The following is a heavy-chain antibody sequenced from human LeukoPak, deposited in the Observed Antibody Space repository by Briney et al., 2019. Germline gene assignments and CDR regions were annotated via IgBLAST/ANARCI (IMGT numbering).Heavy chain of an antibody. CDR3: ATGSLLWYGMDV. CDR1: GYTLTELS. CDR2: FDPEDGET. V-gene: IGHV1-24*01. Sequence: ASVKVSCKVSGYTLTELSMHWVRQAPGKGLEWMGGFDPEDGETICAQKFQGRVTMTEDTSTDTAYMELSSLRSEDTAVYYCATGSLLWYGMDVWGQGTTVTVSS. J-gene: IGHJ6*02. D-gene: IGHD3-10*01.